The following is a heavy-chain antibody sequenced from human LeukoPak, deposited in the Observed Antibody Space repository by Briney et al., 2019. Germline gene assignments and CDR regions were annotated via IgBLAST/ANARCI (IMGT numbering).Heavy chain of an antibody. CDR2: ISSSSSYI. Sequence: GGSLRLSCAASGFTFSSYSMNWVRQAPGKGLEWVSSISSSSSYIYYADSVKGRFTISRDNAKNSLYLQMNSLRAEDTAVYYCARGGGIAVAGTFDYWGQGTLVTVSS. V-gene: IGHV3-21*01. CDR1: GFTFSSYS. CDR3: ARGGGIAVAGTFDY. D-gene: IGHD6-19*01. J-gene: IGHJ4*02.